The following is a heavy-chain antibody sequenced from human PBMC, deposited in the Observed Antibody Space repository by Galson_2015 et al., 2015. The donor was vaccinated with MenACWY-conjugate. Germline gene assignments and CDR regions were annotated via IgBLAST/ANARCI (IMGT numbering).Heavy chain of an antibody. Sequence: DSVKDRFTISRDNAKNTLYLQMNSLRPEDTAVFYCAKTRGASFYFDHWGHGVLVTVSS. D-gene: IGHD1-26*01. CDR3: AKTRGASFYFDH. V-gene: IGHV3-74*01. J-gene: IGHJ4*01.